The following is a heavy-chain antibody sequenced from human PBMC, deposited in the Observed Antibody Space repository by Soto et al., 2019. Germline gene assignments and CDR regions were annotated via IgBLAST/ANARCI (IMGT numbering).Heavy chain of an antibody. CDR1: DFAFRLHG. CDR3: ARDRSSSYSYAMDL. Sequence: QVHLVESGGGIVQPGGSLTLSCSVSDFAFRLHGIHWVRQTPGKGLEWVAMVWHDGTRKYFRDSVMGRFTISRDSAKNKVYLQMNNLRGDDSALYFCARDRSSSYSYAMDLWGQGTTVTVSS. J-gene: IGHJ6*02. CDR2: VWHDGTRK. D-gene: IGHD3-10*01. V-gene: IGHV3-33*01.